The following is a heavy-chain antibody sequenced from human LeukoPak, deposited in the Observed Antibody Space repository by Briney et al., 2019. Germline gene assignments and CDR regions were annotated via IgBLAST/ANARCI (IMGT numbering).Heavy chain of an antibody. CDR3: AAEGKETDY. CDR2: ISWNSGSI. V-gene: IGHV3-9*01. CDR1: GFTFDDYA. J-gene: IGHJ4*02. Sequence: PGGSLRLSCAASGFTFDDYAMHWVRQAPGKGLEWVSGISWNSGSIGYADSVKGRFTISRDNAKNSLYLQMNSLRAEDTALYYCAAEGKETDYWGQGTLVTVSS.